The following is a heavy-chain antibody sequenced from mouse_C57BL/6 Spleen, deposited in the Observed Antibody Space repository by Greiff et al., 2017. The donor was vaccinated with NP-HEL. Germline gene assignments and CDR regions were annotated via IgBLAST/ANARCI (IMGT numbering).Heavy chain of an antibody. CDR3: ARKDYGSSYFDY. J-gene: IGHJ2*01. CDR1: GYTFTSYW. V-gene: IGHV1-69*01. Sequence: QVQLQQPGAELVMPGASVKLSCKASGYTFTSYWMHWVKQRPGQGLEWIGEIDPSDSYTNYNQKFKGKSTLTVDKSSSTAYMQLSSLTSEDSAVYYCARKDYGSSYFDYWGKGTTLTVSS. CDR2: IDPSDSYT. D-gene: IGHD1-1*01.